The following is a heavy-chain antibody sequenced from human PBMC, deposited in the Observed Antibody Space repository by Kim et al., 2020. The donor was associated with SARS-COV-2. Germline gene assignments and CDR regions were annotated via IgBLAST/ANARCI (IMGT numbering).Heavy chain of an antibody. D-gene: IGHD6-13*01. J-gene: IGHJ4*02. V-gene: IGHV3-11*05. Sequence: ADSVKGRFTISRDNAKNSLYLQMNSLRAEDTAVYYCARVEYGSNSWYYFDYWGQGTLVTVSS. CDR3: ARVEYGSNSWYYFDY.